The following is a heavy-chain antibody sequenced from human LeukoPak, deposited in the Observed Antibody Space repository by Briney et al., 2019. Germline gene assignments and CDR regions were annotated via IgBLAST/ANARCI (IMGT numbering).Heavy chain of an antibody. J-gene: IGHJ3*02. CDR3: ARSLKVVVIHAFDI. CDR1: GGSFSGYY. Sequence: PSETLSLTCAVYGGSFSGYYWSWIRQPPGKGLEWIGEINHSGSTNYNPSLKSRVTISVDTSKNQFSLKLSSVTAADTAVYYCARSLKVVVIHAFDIWGQGTMVTVSS. D-gene: IGHD3-22*01. V-gene: IGHV4-34*01. CDR2: INHSGST.